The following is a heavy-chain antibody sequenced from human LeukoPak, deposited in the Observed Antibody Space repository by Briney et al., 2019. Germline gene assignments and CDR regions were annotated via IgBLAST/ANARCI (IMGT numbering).Heavy chain of an antibody. CDR3: ARPARSGDSSGYHHAFDI. Sequence: LGESLKISCKASVFSFTNYWIAWVRQTPGKGLEWMGIIYPGDSDTRYSPSFQGQVTISADKSISTAYLQWSSLKASDTAMYYCARPARSGDSSGYHHAFDIWGQGTMVTVSS. J-gene: IGHJ3*02. CDR1: VFSFTNYW. V-gene: IGHV5-51*01. CDR2: IYPGDSDT. D-gene: IGHD3-22*01.